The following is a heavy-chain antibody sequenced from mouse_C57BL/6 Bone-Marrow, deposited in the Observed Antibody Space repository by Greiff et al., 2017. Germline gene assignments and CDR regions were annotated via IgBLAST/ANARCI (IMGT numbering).Heavy chain of an antibody. J-gene: IGHJ4*01. Sequence: QVQLQQPGAELVRPGSSVKLSCKASGYTFTSYWMDWVKQRPGQGLEWIGNIYPSDSETPYNQKFKDKATLTVDKSSSTAYMQLSSLTSEDSAVYYCARGLYALDYWGQGTLVTVSS. CDR2: IYPSDSET. CDR3: ARGLYALDY. CDR1: GYTFTSYW. V-gene: IGHV1-61*01.